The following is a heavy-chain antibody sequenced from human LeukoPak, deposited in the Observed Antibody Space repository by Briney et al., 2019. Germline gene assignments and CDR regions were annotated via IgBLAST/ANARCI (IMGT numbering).Heavy chain of an antibody. Sequence: GGSLRLSCAASGFTFSSYSMNWVRRAPGKGLEWVSYISSSSSTIYYADSVKGRFTISRDNAKNSLYLQMNCLRPEDTAVYYCASTIFGVVPAQFDYWGQGTLVTVSS. CDR3: ASTIFGVVPAQFDY. CDR2: ISSSSSTI. D-gene: IGHD3-3*01. V-gene: IGHV3-48*01. J-gene: IGHJ4*02. CDR1: GFTFSSYS.